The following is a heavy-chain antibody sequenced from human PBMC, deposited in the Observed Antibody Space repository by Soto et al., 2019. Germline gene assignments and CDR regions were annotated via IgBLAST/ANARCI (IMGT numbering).Heavy chain of an antibody. CDR2: ISSSSSTI. CDR1: GFTFSSYS. D-gene: IGHD3-22*01. CDR3: VRDYYDSRIVENNWFDP. J-gene: IGHJ5*02. Sequence: PGGSLRLSCAASGFTFSSYSMNWVRQAPGKGLEWVSYISSSSSTIYYADSVKGRFTISRDNAKNSLYLQMNSLRDEDTAVYYCVRDYYDSRIVENNWFDPWGQGTLVTVSS. V-gene: IGHV3-48*02.